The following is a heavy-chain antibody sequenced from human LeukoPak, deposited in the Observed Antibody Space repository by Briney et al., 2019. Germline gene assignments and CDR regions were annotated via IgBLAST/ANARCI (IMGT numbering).Heavy chain of an antibody. V-gene: IGHV3-74*01. CDR1: GFTFSSYS. D-gene: IGHD3-10*01. J-gene: IGHJ5*02. CDR2: ISGDGTAR. Sequence: GGSPRLSCAASGFTFSSYSMNWVRQAPGKGLVWVSRISGDGTARNYADSVKGRFTISRDDAKNTVDLQMNSLRGEDTAVYYCVRGRGSYGWFDPWGQGTLVTVSS. CDR3: VRGRGSYGWFDP.